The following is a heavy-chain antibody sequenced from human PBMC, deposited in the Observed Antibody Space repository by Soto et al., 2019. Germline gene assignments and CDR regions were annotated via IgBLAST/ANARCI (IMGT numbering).Heavy chain of an antibody. Sequence: ASVKVSCKVSGYTLTELSMHWVRQAPGKGLEWMGGFDPEDGETIYAQKFQGRVTMTEDTSTDTAYMELSSLRSEDTAVYYCATDYDYVWGSYRRSKGSFDYWGQGTLVTVSS. CDR1: GYTLTELS. J-gene: IGHJ4*02. CDR2: FDPEDGET. CDR3: ATDYDYVWGSYRRSKGSFDY. D-gene: IGHD3-16*02. V-gene: IGHV1-24*01.